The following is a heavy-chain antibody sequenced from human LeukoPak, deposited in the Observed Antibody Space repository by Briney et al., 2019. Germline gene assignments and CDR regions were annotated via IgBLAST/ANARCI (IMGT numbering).Heavy chain of an antibody. J-gene: IGHJ4*02. D-gene: IGHD6-13*01. CDR1: GLTFSSYA. V-gene: IGHV3-23*01. CDR3: AKESLQQLVFLEPDY. CDR2: ISGSGGST. Sequence: PGGSLRLSCAASGLTFSSYAMSWVRQAPGKGLEWVSRISGSGGSTYYADSVKGRFTISRDNSKNTLYLQMNSLRAEDTAVYYCAKESLQQLVFLEPDYWGQGTLVTVSS.